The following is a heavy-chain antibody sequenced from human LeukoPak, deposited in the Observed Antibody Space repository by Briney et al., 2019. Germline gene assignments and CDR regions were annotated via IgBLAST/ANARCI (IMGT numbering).Heavy chain of an antibody. CDR2: IRPETGEP. D-gene: IGHD3-10*01. CDR3: TTDSGRSYFYFNF. Sequence: ASVKVCCKISGFGLSVFSIHWMRQAPGKGLEWVGGIRPETGEPIYAQKFQGRVTVTEDTVTDTGYMELRSLTSDDTAVYFCTTDSGRSYFYFNFWGQGTLVTVSS. J-gene: IGHJ4*02. CDR1: GFGLSVFS. V-gene: IGHV1-24*01.